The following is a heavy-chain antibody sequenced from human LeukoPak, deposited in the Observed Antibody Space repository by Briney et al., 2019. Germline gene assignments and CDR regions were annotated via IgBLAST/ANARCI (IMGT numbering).Heavy chain of an antibody. CDR3: ARQGDSSSFWFDP. CDR2: IIPIFGTA. V-gene: IGHV1-69*06. D-gene: IGHD6-6*01. CDR1: GGTFSSYA. Sequence: GASVKVSCKASGGTFSSYAISWVRQAPGQGLEWMGGIIPIFGTANYAQKFQGRVTITADKSTSTAYMELSSLRSEDTAVYYCARQGDSSSFWFDPWGQGTLVTVSS. J-gene: IGHJ5*02.